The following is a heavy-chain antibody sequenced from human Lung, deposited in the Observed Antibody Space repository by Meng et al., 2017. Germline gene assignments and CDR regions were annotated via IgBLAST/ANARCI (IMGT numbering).Heavy chain of an antibody. V-gene: IGHV1-69*10. CDR1: GGTFTTYT. CDR2: IIPVLGIA. Sequence: QVQLVQSGAEVKKPVASVKVSCQASGGTFTTYTFNWVRQAPGHGLDWMGQIIPVLGIANYAQKFQGRVTITADKSTSTAYMELSSLTHDDTAIYFCATEYCGSTSCYVDFWGQGTLVTVSS. CDR3: ATEYCGSTSCYVDF. D-gene: IGHD2-2*01. J-gene: IGHJ4*02.